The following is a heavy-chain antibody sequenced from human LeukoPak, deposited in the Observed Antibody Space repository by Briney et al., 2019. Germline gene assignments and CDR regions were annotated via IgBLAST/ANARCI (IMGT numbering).Heavy chain of an antibody. Sequence: PSQTLSLTCTVSGGSISSGDYYWSWIRQPPGKGLEWIGYIYYSGSTYYNPSLKSRVTISVDTSRNQFSLKLSSVTAADTAVYYCARGSDSSGYEDWGQGTLVTVSS. CDR2: IYYSGST. CDR1: GGSISSGDYY. V-gene: IGHV4-30-4*01. CDR3: ARGSDSSGYED. J-gene: IGHJ4*02. D-gene: IGHD3-22*01.